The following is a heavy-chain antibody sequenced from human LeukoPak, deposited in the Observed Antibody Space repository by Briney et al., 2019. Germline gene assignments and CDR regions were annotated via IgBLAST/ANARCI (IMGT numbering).Heavy chain of an antibody. CDR1: GYSISAYG. J-gene: IGHJ5*02. CDR2: ISAGNGDT. CDR3: ARRRMAFDP. D-gene: IGHD2-8*01. Sequence: GASVKVSCKASGYSISAYGMHWVRLAPGQRPEWMGWISAGNGDTKHSLKFQGRVTISRVTSASTVYMELRSLRSEDTAVYYCARRRMAFDPWGQGTLVTVSS. V-gene: IGHV1-3*01.